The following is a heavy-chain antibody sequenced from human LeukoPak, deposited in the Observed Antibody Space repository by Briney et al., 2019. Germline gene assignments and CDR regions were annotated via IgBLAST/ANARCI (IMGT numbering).Heavy chain of an antibody. D-gene: IGHD2-8*01. J-gene: IGHJ4*02. Sequence: SETLSLTCAVSGGSISSNSYYWGWIRQPPGKGLEWIGSIYYSGSTYYNPSLKSRVTISVDTSKNQFSLKLSSVTAADTAVYYCARGRGEVVPMVYAIVFDYWGQGTLVTVSS. CDR1: GGSISSNSYY. CDR3: ARGRGEVVPMVYAIVFDY. V-gene: IGHV4-39*01. CDR2: IYYSGST.